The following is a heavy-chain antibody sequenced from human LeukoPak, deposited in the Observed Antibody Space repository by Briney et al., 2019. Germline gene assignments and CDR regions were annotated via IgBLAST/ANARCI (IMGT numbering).Heavy chain of an antibody. V-gene: IGHV3-11*01. CDR1: GFTFSDYY. D-gene: IGHD3-22*01. J-gene: IGHJ5*02. CDR2: ISNTGDAM. CDR3: AADSSGYFGP. Sequence: GGSLRLSCVASGFTFSDYYMNWIRQTPGKGLEWLSYISNTGDAMYYADSVKGRFTISRDNAKNSLYLQVNSLRSEYTAVYCCAADSSGYFGPWGQGTLVTVSS.